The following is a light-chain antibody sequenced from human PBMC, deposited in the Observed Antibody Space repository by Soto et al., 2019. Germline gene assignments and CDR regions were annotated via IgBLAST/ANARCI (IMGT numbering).Light chain of an antibody. CDR1: HSVSSNY. V-gene: IGKV3-20*01. CDR3: QQYASSWT. Sequence: EIMLAQSPGTLSLARGEGVTLSCRASHSVSSNYLAWYQQKPGQAPRLLISGASSRSTGIPDRFSGSGSGTDFTLTISRLEPEDFAVYYCQQYASSWTFGQGTKVDIK. J-gene: IGKJ1*01. CDR2: GAS.